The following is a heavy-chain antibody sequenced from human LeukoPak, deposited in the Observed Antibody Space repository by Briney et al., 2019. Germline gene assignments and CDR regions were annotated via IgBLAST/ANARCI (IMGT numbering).Heavy chain of an antibody. V-gene: IGHV1-46*01. CDR1: GYSFINYY. J-gene: IGHJ5*02. D-gene: IGHD1-26*01. CDR3: ARDNSVGDNAWWFDP. Sequence: ASVKVSCKASGYSFINYYIHWVRQAPGQGLEWMGIINPSGAGTSFAQKFRGRVTMTRDMSTSTDYMELSSLRSEDTAIYSCARDNSVGDNAWWFDPWGQGTLVTVSS. CDR2: INPSGAGT.